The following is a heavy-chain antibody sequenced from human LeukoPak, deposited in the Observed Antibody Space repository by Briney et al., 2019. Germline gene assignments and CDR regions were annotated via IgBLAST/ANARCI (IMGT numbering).Heavy chain of an antibody. J-gene: IGHJ4*02. CDR2: TFYRSKWSN. Sequence: TSQTLSLTCAISGDSVSSNSAAWNWIRQSPSRGLEWLGRTFYRSKWSNNYAVSVKSRITINPDTSKNQFSLQLDSVTPEDTAMYYCARDATGDLEFDYWGQGTLVTVSS. D-gene: IGHD7-27*01. V-gene: IGHV6-1*01. CDR1: GDSVSSNSAA. CDR3: ARDATGDLEFDY.